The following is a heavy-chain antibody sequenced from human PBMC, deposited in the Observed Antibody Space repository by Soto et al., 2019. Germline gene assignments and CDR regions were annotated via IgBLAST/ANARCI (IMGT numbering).Heavy chain of an antibody. CDR1: GFTFSDYY. V-gene: IGHV3-11*01. Sequence: GGSLRLSCAASGFTFSDYYMSWIRQAPGKGLEWVSYISSSGSTIYYADSVKGRFTISRDSAKNSLYLQMNSLRAEDTAVYYCARRDYDSSGYYYRPPSYWGQGTLVTVSS. J-gene: IGHJ4*02. CDR2: ISSSGSTI. CDR3: ARRDYDSSGYYYRPPSY. D-gene: IGHD3-22*01.